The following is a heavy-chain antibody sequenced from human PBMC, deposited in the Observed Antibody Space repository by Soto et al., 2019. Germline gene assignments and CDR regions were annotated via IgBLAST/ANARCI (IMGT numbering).Heavy chain of an antibody. CDR3: ASGDLGRYFD. J-gene: IGHJ4*02. D-gene: IGHD3-9*01. CDR1: GGTFSSYA. CDR2: IIPIFGTA. Sequence: VASVKVSCKASGGTFSSYAISWVRQAPGQGLEWMGGIIPIFGTANYAQKFQGRVTITADESTSTAYMELSSLRSEDTAVYYCASGDLGRYFDWGQGTLVTVSS. V-gene: IGHV1-69*13.